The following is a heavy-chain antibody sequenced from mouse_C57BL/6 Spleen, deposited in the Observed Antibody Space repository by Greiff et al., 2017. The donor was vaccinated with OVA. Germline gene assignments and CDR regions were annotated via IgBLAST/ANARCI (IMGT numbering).Heavy chain of an antibody. J-gene: IGHJ4*01. CDR3: ARGNWEGYYAMDY. CDR1: GYTFTSYW. Sequence: QVQLQQPGAELVKPGASVKLSCKASGYTFTSYWMHWVKQRPGRGLEWIGRIDPNSGGTKYNEQFKSKATLTVDKPSSTAYMQLSSLTSEDSAVYYCARGNWEGYYAMDYWGQGTSVTVSS. D-gene: IGHD4-1*01. V-gene: IGHV1-72*01. CDR2: IDPNSGGT.